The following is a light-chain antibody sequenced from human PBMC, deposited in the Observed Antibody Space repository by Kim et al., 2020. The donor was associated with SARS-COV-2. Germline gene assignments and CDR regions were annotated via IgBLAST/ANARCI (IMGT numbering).Light chain of an antibody. CDR2: STS. CDR1: QSVSSSY. CDR3: QQYGSSSMYS. Sequence: SPGERATPSCRASQSVSSSYLAWYQQKPGQAPRLLIFSTSRRATGIPDRFSGSGSGTDFTLTISRLEPEDSAVYYCQQYGSSSMYSFGQGTKLEI. J-gene: IGKJ2*03. V-gene: IGKV3-20*01.